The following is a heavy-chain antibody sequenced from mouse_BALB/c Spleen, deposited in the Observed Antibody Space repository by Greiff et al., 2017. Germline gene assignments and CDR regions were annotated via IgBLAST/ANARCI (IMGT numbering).Heavy chain of an antibody. J-gene: IGHJ3*01. Sequence: VKLMESGAELVRPGTSVKISCKASGYTFTNYWLGWVKQRPGHGLEWIGDIYPGGGYTNYNEKFKGKATLTADTSSSTAYMQLSSLTSEDSAVYFCARSGDYGWFAYWGQGTLVTVSA. CDR2: IYPGGGYT. D-gene: IGHD2-4*01. CDR1: GYTFTNYW. CDR3: ARSGDYGWFAY. V-gene: IGHV1-63*02.